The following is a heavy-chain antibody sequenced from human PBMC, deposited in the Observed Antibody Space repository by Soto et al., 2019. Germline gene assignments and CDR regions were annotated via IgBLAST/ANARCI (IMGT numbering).Heavy chain of an antibody. D-gene: IGHD3-10*01. Sequence: EVQLVESGGGLVQPGGSLRLSCAVSGLTVSSNYMSWVRQAPGEGLEWVSVIYSGGSTFYADSVKGRFTISRDSSKNTLYLQMNSLRAEDTAVYYCTGGPYGTGGDYYYGMDVWGQGTTVNVSS. V-gene: IGHV3-53*04. CDR1: GLTVSSNY. CDR2: IYSGGST. J-gene: IGHJ6*02. CDR3: TGGPYGTGGDYYYGMDV.